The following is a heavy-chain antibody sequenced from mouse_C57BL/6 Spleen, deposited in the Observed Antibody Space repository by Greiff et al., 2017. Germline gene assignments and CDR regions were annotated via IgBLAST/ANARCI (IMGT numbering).Heavy chain of an antibody. CDR2: ISSGGSYT. V-gene: IGHV5-6*01. J-gene: IGHJ3*01. CDR1: GFTFSSYG. Sequence: VQLKESGGDLVKPGGSLKLSCAASGFTFSSYGMSWVRQTPDKRLEWVATISSGGSYTYYPDSVKGRFTISRDNAKNTLYLQMSSLKSEDTAMYYCARERPFAYWGQGTLVTVSA. D-gene: IGHD2-12*01. CDR3: ARERPFAY.